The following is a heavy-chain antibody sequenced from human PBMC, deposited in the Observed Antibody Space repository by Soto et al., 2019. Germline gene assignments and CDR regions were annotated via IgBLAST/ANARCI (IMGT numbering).Heavy chain of an antibody. CDR2: ISWNSGSI. V-gene: IGHV3-9*01. CDR3: AKDLHYYGSAQGLHGMDV. J-gene: IGHJ6*02. Sequence: EVQLVESGGGLVQPGRSLRLSCAASGFTFDDYAMHWVRQAPGKGLEWVSGISWNSGSIGYADSVKGRFTISRDNAKNSLYLQMSSLRAEDTALYYCAKDLHYYGSAQGLHGMDVWGQGTTVTVSS. CDR1: GFTFDDYA. D-gene: IGHD3-10*01.